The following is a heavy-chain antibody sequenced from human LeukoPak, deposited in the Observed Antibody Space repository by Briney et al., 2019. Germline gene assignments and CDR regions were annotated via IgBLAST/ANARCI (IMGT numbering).Heavy chain of an antibody. J-gene: IGHJ4*02. CDR3: ASRVSTIDYYDSSGYYAPFGD. D-gene: IGHD3-22*01. V-gene: IGHV1-2*02. CDR1: GYTFTGYY. Sequence: EASVKVSCKASGYTFTGYYMHWVRQAPGQGLEWMGWINPNSGGTNYAQKFQGRVTMTRDTSISTAYMELSRLRSDDTAVYYCASRVSTIDYYDSSGYYAPFGDWGQGTLVTVSS. CDR2: INPNSGGT.